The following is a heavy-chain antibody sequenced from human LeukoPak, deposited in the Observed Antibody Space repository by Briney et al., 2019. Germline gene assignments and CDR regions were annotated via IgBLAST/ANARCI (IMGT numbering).Heavy chain of an antibody. Sequence: PGGTLRLSCAASGFTFSTYAMHWVRQAPGKGLEWLAVISFDGSFKYYADSVKGRFTISRDNSKNTLFLDMNSLRSDDTAVYYCARVGLQQLWLLSWGQGTLVTVSS. D-gene: IGHD3-9*01. CDR1: GFTFSTYA. V-gene: IGHV3-30*04. CDR2: ISFDGSFK. J-gene: IGHJ5*02. CDR3: ARVGLQQLWLLS.